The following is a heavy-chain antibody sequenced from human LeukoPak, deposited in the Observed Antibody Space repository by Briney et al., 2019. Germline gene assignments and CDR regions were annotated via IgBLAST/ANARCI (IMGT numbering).Heavy chain of an antibody. V-gene: IGHV3-53*01. CDR2: IYSGGAT. CDR3: ARDDAGTTMIRPGAFDI. J-gene: IGHJ3*02. D-gene: IGHD4-23*01. Sequence: GGSLRLSCAASGFTVSSNYMNWVRQAPGKGLEWVSIIYSGGATYYADSVKGRFTISRDTSKNMLYLQMNSLRAEDTAVYYCARDDAGTTMIRPGAFDIWGQGTMVTVSS. CDR1: GFTVSSNY.